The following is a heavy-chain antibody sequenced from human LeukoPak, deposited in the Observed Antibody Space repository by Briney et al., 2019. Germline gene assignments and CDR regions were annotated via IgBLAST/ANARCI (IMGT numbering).Heavy chain of an antibody. D-gene: IGHD3-22*01. CDR2: IYHSGST. CDR3: ARMGYDSSGHFDY. V-gene: IGHV4-4*02. J-gene: IGHJ4*02. CDR1: GGSISSSNW. Sequence: SETLSLTCAVSGGSISSSNWWSWVRQPPGKGLEWIGEIYHSGSTNYNPSLKSRVTISVDKSKNQFSLKLSSVTAADTAVYYCARMGYDSSGHFDYWGQGTLVTVSS.